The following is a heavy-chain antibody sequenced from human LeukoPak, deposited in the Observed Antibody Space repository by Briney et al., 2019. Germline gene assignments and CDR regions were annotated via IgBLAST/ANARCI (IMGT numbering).Heavy chain of an antibody. Sequence: RASETLSLTCTVSGGSISSYYWSWIRQPPGKGLEWIGYIYYSGSTNYNPSLKSRVTISVDTSKNQFSLKLSSVTAADTAVYFCGRLDDYDYSAWWGQGILVTVSS. CDR1: GGSISSYY. CDR2: IYYSGST. D-gene: IGHD3-22*01. CDR3: GRLDDYDYSAW. J-gene: IGHJ4*02. V-gene: IGHV4-59*08.